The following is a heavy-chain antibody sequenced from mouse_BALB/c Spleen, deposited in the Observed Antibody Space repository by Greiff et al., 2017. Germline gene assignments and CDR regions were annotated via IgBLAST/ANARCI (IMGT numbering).Heavy chain of an antibody. V-gene: IGHV5-12-2*01. CDR2: ISNGGGST. CDR3: ARHSDYAWFAY. Sequence: DVKLVESGGGLVQPGGSLKLSCAASGFTFSSYTMSWVRQTPEKRLEWVAYISNGGGSTYYPDTVKGRFTISRDNAKNTLYLQMSSLKSEDTAMYYCARHSDYAWFAYWGQGTLVTVSA. CDR1: GFTFSSYT. D-gene: IGHD1-1*02. J-gene: IGHJ3*01.